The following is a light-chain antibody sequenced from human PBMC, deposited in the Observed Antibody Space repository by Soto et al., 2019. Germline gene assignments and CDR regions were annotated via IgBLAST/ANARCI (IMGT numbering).Light chain of an antibody. Sequence: EIVLTQSPGTLSLSPGERATLSCRSSQSVRSSYLAWYQHKPGQAPRLLIYDVSSRATGIPDRFSGSGSGTDFTLTISRLEPEDFAVYYCQQYSSSPTFGQGTQVEIK. V-gene: IGKV3-20*01. CDR1: QSVRSSY. CDR3: QQYSSSPT. J-gene: IGKJ1*01. CDR2: DVS.